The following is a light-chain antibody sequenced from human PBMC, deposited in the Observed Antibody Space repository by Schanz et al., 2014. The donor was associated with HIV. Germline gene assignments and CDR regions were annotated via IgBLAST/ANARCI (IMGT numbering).Light chain of an antibody. Sequence: QSALTQPASASGSPGQSVTISCTGTSSDVGGYNYVSWYQQHPGKAPKLMIYEVSKRPSGVPDRFSGSKSGNTASLTISGLQAEDEADYYCQSYDSSLSAYVVFGGGTKLTVL. CDR3: QSYDSSLSAYVV. V-gene: IGLV2-8*01. J-gene: IGLJ2*01. CDR1: SSDVGGYNY. CDR2: EVS.